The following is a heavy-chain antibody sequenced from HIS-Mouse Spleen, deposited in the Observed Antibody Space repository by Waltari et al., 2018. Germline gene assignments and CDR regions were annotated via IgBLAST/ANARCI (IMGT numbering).Heavy chain of an antibody. D-gene: IGHD6-13*01. CDR2: ISYRGST. CDR3: AREIPYSSSWYDWYFDL. CDR1: GGSISSSSYY. V-gene: IGHV4-39*07. J-gene: IGHJ2*01. Sequence: QLQLQESGPGLVKPSDTLSLTCTVSGGSISSSSYYWGWIRRPPGQGVEWIGGISYRGSTYYNPSLKSRVTISVDTSKNQFSLKLGSVTAADTAVYYCAREIPYSSSWYDWYFDLWGRGTLVTVSS.